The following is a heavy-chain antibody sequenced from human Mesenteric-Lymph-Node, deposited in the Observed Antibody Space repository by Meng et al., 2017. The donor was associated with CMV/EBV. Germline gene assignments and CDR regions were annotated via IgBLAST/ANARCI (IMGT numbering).Heavy chain of an antibody. CDR2: IGTTGGYI. J-gene: IGHJ3*02. V-gene: IGHV3-21*01. CDR3: ARTSLTGMANAFDI. Sequence: GGSLRLSCSVTGFSFSTYGMNWVRQAPGKGLEWVSSIGTTGGYIYYADSVKGRFIISRDNAKNSLYLQMNSLRDEDTAVYYCARTSLTGMANAFDIWGQGTMVTVSS. D-gene: IGHD7-27*01. CDR1: GFSFSTYG.